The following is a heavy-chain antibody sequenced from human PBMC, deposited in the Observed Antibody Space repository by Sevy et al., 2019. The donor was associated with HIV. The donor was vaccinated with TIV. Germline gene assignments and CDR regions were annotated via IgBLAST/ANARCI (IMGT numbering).Heavy chain of an antibody. D-gene: IGHD1-26*01. V-gene: IGHV3-30-3*01. CDR3: AGDGGYSVKWYPLY. J-gene: IGHJ4*01. CDR1: GFAFSTHA. CDR2: ISYEGTET. Sequence: AGSLRLSCAASGFAFSTHAMHWVRQAPAKGLEWVAVISYEGTETFYAASVEGRFTISRDNSKNMLSLQIISLRPEDTAVYYCAGDGGYSVKWYPLYWGHGTLVTVSS.